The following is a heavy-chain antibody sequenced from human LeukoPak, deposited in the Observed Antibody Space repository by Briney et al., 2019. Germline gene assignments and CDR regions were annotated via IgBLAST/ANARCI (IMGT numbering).Heavy chain of an antibody. J-gene: IGHJ5*02. CDR3: ARRGRTFEYSSSDWFDP. Sequence: SETLSLTCTVSGGSISSSSYYWGWIRQPPGKGLEWIGSIYYSGSTYYNPSLKSRVTISVDTSRNQFSLKLSSVTAADTAVYYCARRGRTFEYSSSDWFDPWGQGTLVTVSS. V-gene: IGHV4-39*01. CDR1: GGSISSSSYY. D-gene: IGHD6-6*01. CDR2: IYYSGST.